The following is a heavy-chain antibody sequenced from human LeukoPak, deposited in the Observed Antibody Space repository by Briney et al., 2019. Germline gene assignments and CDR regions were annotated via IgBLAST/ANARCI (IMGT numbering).Heavy chain of an antibody. CDR1: GGSISSGSYY. V-gene: IGHV4-61*02. CDR3: ARSDRDGYNG. CDR2: IYTSGST. D-gene: IGHD5-24*01. Sequence: PSETLSLTCTVSGGSISSGSYYWSWIRQPAGKGLEWIGRIYTSGSTNYNPSLKSRVTISVDTSKNQFSLKLSSVTAADTAVYYCARSDRDGYNGWGQGTLVTVSS. J-gene: IGHJ4*02.